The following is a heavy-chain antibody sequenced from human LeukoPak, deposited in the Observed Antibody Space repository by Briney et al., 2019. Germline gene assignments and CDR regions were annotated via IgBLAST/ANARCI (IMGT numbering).Heavy chain of an antibody. D-gene: IGHD3-3*01. CDR2: ISGSGGST. V-gene: IGHV3-23*01. CDR1: GFTFSSYA. Sequence: PGGSLRLSCAASGFTFSSYAMSWVRQAPGKGLEWVSAISGSGGSTYYADSVKGRLTISRDNSKNTLYLQMNSLRAEDTAVYYCAKGRYYDFWSGQSTIDYWGQGTLVTVSS. CDR3: AKGRYYDFWSGQSTIDY. J-gene: IGHJ4*02.